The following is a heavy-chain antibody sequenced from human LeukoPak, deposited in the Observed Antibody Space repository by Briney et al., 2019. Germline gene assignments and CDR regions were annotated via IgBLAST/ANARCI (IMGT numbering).Heavy chain of an antibody. CDR1: GFTFSSYS. V-gene: IGHV3-21*01. CDR2: ISSSSSYI. Sequence: GGSQRLSCAASGFTFSSYSMNWVRQAPGKGLEWVSSISSSSSYIYYAGSVKGRFTISRDNAKNSLYLQMNSLRAEDTAVYYCAREWLRLPDYWGQGTLVTVSS. CDR3: AREWLRLPDY. D-gene: IGHD5-12*01. J-gene: IGHJ4*02.